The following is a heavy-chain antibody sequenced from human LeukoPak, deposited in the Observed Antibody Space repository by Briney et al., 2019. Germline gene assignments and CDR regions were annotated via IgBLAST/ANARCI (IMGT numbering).Heavy chain of an antibody. J-gene: IGHJ3*02. CDR1: GFTFSSYS. CDR2: ISSSGGTT. V-gene: IGHV3-23*01. D-gene: IGHD2-2*03. CDR3: AKDGQTWMRAFDI. Sequence: GGSLRLSCAASGFTFSSYSMNWVRQAPGKGLEWVSAISSSGGTTYYADSVKGRFTISRDNSKNTLYLQMNSLRAEDTAVYYCAKDGQTWMRAFDIWGQGTMVTVSS.